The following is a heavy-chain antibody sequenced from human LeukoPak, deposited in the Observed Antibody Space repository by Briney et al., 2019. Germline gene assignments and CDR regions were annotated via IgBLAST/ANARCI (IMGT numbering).Heavy chain of an antibody. V-gene: IGHV3-30*02. CDR2: IRYDGSNK. J-gene: IGHJ3*02. CDR1: GFSFSNYG. CDR3: AAPVAEDDAFDI. Sequence: GGSLRLSCAVSGFSFSNYGFHWLRQAPGKGLEWVAFIRYDGSNKYYADSVKGRFTISRDNSKNTLYLQMNSLRAEDTAVYYCAAPVAEDDAFDIWGQGTMVTVSS. D-gene: IGHD6-19*01.